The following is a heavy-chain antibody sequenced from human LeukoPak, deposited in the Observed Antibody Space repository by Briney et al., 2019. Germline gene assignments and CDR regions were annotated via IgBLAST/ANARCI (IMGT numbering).Heavy chain of an antibody. J-gene: IGHJ1*01. CDR2: VDPADGET. D-gene: IGHD6-6*01. Sequence: ASVKLSCKGSGYIFTDYYIHWVQLAPGKGLEWMGRVDPADGETIHSEKFQGRLTITADTSIDTSFTELRSLTSDDTAVYFCGTAVVGRQPSDWGQGSLVTVSS. CDR3: GTAVVGRQPSD. CDR1: GYIFTDYY. V-gene: IGHV1-69-2*01.